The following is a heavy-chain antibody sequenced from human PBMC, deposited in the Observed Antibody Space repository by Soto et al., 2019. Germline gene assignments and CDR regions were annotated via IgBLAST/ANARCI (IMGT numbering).Heavy chain of an antibody. J-gene: IGHJ5*02. CDR3: ARDRRSDIRGSYPFRVFDP. Sequence: QVQLVESGGGVVQPGRSLRLSCAASGFTFSSYGMHWVRQAPGKGLEWVAVIWYDGSNKYYADSVKGRFTISRDNSKNTLYLQMNSLRAEDTAVYYCARDRRSDIRGSYPFRVFDPWGQGTLVTVSS. CDR2: IWYDGSNK. V-gene: IGHV3-33*01. D-gene: IGHD3-16*02. CDR1: GFTFSSYG.